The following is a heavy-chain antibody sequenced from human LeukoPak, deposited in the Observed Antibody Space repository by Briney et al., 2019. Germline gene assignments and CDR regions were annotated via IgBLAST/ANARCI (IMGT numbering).Heavy chain of an antibody. CDR3: ASLDTAMVTGYYGMDV. CDR2: INPSGGSA. V-gene: IGHV1-46*01. Sequence: ASVKVSCKASGYTFTSYYMHWVRQAPGQGLEWMGIINPSGGSASYAQKFQGRVTMTRDTSTSTVHMELSSLRSEDTAVYYCASLDTAMVTGYYGMDVWGQGTTVTVSS. J-gene: IGHJ6*02. CDR1: GYTFTSYY. D-gene: IGHD5-18*01.